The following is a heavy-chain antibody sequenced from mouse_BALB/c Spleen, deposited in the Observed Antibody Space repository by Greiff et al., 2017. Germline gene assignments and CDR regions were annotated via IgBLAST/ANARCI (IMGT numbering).Heavy chain of an antibody. V-gene: IGHV1-15*01. CDR3: TREGITTATVLTY. CDR2: IDPETGGT. CDR1: GYTFTDYE. J-gene: IGHJ3*01. D-gene: IGHD1-2*01. Sequence: QVQLKESGAELVRPGASVTLSCKASGYTFTDYEMHWVKQTPVHGLEWIGAIDPETGGTAYNQKFKGKATLTADKSSSTAYMELRSLTSEDSAVYYCTREGITTATVLTYWGQGTLVTVSA.